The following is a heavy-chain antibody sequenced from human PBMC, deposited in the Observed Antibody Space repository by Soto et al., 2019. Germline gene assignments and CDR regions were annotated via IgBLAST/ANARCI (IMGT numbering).Heavy chain of an antibody. CDR2: ISYDGSNK. Sequence: GGSLRLSCAASGFTFSSYGMHWVRRAPGKGLEWVAVISYDGSNKYYADSVKGRFTISRDNSKNTLYLQMNSLRAEDTAVYYCAKVGTYYDFWSGYTSENWFDPWGQGTLVTVSS. CDR1: GFTFSSYG. V-gene: IGHV3-30*18. D-gene: IGHD3-3*01. J-gene: IGHJ5*02. CDR3: AKVGTYYDFWSGYTSENWFDP.